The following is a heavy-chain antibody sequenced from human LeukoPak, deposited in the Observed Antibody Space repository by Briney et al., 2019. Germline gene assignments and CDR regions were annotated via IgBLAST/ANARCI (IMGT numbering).Heavy chain of an antibody. D-gene: IGHD3-10*01. CDR1: GFTFSSYS. Sequence: PEGSLRLSCAASGFTFSSYSTKWVRQAPGKGLEWVSSISTSSSYIYYADSVKGRFTISRDNAKNSFYLQMNSLRAEDTAVYYCARDFDGSGSYSTSSGVDYWGQGTLVTVSS. CDR2: ISTSSSYI. J-gene: IGHJ4*02. V-gene: IGHV3-21*01. CDR3: ARDFDGSGSYSTSSGVDY.